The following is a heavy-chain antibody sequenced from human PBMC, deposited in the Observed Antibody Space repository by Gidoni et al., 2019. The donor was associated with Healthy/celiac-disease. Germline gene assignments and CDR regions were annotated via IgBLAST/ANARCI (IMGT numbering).Heavy chain of an antibody. D-gene: IGHD3-22*01. CDR3: AREGPVANYYDSSGYYDY. Sequence: EVQLVESGGGLIQPGGSLRLSCAASGFTVSSNYMSWVRQAPGKGLEWVSVIYSGGSTYYADSVKSRFTISRDNSKNTLYLQMNSLRAEDTAVYYCAREGPVANYYDSSGYYDYWGQGTLVTVSS. CDR1: GFTVSSNY. CDR2: IYSGGST. V-gene: IGHV3-53*01. J-gene: IGHJ4*02.